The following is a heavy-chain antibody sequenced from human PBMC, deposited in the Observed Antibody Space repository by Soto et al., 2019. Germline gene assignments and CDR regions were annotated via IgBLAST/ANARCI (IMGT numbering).Heavy chain of an antibody. Sequence: EVQLVESGGGLVQPGRSLRLSCAASGFTFDDYAMHWVRQAPGKGLEWVSGISWNSGSIGYADSVKGRFTISRDNAKNSLYLQMNSLRAEDTAVYYCACSGFWSGYFDDDYYYYGMDVWGQGTTVTVSS. V-gene: IGHV3-9*01. CDR1: GFTFDDYA. D-gene: IGHD3-3*01. CDR2: ISWNSGSI. CDR3: ACSGFWSGYFDDDYYYYGMDV. J-gene: IGHJ6*02.